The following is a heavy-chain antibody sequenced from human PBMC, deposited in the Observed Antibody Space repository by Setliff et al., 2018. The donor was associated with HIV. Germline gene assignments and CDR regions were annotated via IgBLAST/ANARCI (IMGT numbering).Heavy chain of an antibody. CDR1: GFTFSSYT. J-gene: IGHJ4*02. Sequence: SLRLSCAISGFTFSSYTMHWVRQAPGKGLEWVSSISSSYNSIYYTDSVKGRFTISSDNSKNTLYLQMDSLRDEDTALYYCVKDVNYDILTGYTFLWGQGTLVTVS. CDR3: VKDVNYDILTGYTFL. CDR2: ISSSYNSI. V-gene: IGHV3-21*01. D-gene: IGHD3-9*01.